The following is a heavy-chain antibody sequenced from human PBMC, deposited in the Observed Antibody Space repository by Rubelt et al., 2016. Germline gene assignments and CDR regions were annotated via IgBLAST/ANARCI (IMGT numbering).Heavy chain of an antibody. V-gene: IGHV3-33*06. J-gene: IGHJ5*02. Sequence: EYGGGVVQPGRSLRLSCAASGFTFGSYGMHWVRQAPGKGLEWVAVLWYDGSNQYYADSVKGRFTISRDNSENTLYLQMNSLRAEDTAIYYCAKERICRTVGDFFDPWGPGTLVTVSS. CDR3: AKERICRTVGDFFDP. CDR1: GFTFGSYG. CDR2: LWYDGSNQ. D-gene: IGHD3-16*01.